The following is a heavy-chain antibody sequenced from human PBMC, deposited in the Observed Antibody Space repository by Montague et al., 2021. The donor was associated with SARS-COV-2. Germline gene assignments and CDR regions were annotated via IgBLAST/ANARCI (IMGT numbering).Heavy chain of an antibody. Sequence: SLRLSCAASVFTFSRYWMRWVRQAPGRGPDWVSNIKPDGASPHYAASVKGRFTISRDNVKNSLTLQMARLSAEDTAIYYCARPSRIVGSAGCFEVWGQGTTVIVS. CDR1: VFTFSRYW. CDR3: ARPSRIVGSAGCFEV. CDR2: IKPDGASP. V-gene: IGHV3-7*03. D-gene: IGHD1-26*01. J-gene: IGHJ6*02.